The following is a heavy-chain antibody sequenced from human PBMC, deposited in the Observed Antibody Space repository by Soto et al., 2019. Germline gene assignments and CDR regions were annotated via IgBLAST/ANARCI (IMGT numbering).Heavy chain of an antibody. CDR2: IYYSGST. D-gene: IGHD6-19*01. CDR3: ARDSGWLDY. CDR1: GGSISSYY. Sequence: SETLSLTCTGSGGSISSYYWSWIRQPPGKGLEWIGYIYYSGSTNYNPSLKSRVTISVDTSKNQFSLKLSSVTAADTAVYYCARDSGWLDYWGQGTLVTVSS. J-gene: IGHJ4*02. V-gene: IGHV4-59*01.